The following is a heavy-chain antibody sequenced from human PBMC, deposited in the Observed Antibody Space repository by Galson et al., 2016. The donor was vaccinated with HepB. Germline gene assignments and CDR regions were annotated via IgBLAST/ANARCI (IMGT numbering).Heavy chain of an antibody. CDR2: LYDSGSP. D-gene: IGHD2-2*01. CDR3: ARVLVVRGSIDAFDL. CDR1: GFTVTNNY. J-gene: IGHJ3*01. Sequence: SLRLSCAASGFTVTNNYMSWVRQAPGKGLGWVSILYDSGSPYYADSVKGRFTISRDNSKNTLYLQMNSLRAEDTAVYYCARVLVVRGSIDAFDLWGQGTMVTVSS. V-gene: IGHV3-66*01.